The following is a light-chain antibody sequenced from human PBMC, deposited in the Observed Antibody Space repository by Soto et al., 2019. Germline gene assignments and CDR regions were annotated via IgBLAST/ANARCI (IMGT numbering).Light chain of an antibody. CDR1: QSVSSSF. CDR2: GAS. J-gene: IGKJ1*01. Sequence: IVLTQSPGTLSLSPGERATLSCRASQSVSSSFLAWYQHKPGQAPRLLIYGASSRATGIPDRFSGSGSGTDFTRTISRLEPEDFAVYYCQQYGSSLTWAFGQGTKVEIK. CDR3: QQYGSSLTWA. V-gene: IGKV3-20*01.